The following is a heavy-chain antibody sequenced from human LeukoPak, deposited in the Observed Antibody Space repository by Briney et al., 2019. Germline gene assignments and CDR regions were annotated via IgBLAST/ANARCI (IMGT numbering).Heavy chain of an antibody. V-gene: IGHV3-23*01. CDR2: ISGSGGST. D-gene: IGHD3-10*01. CDR3: AKARITMVRGLVSPTDY. CDR1: GFTFSSYA. Sequence: GGSLRLSCAASGFTFSSYAMSWVRQAPGKGLEWVSAISGSGGSTCYADSVKGRFTISRDNSKNTLYLQMNSLRAEDTAVYYCAKARITMVRGLVSPTDYWGQGTLVTVSS. J-gene: IGHJ4*02.